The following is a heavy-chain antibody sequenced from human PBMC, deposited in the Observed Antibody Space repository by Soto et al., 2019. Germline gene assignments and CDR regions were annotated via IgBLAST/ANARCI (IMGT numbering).Heavy chain of an antibody. V-gene: IGHV3-9*01. D-gene: IGHD3-3*01. CDR1: GFTFNDYA. CDR3: AKEQTIFGVVNSWSCFDP. CDR2: ISWSGGNI. Sequence: EVQLVESGGGLVQPGRSLRLSCTASGFTFNDYAMHWVRQVPGKGLEWVAGISWSGGNIAYTDSVKGRFTISRDNAKNSRSLQMHSLRAEDTALYYCAKEQTIFGVVNSWSCFDPWGKGTLVTVSS. J-gene: IGHJ5*02.